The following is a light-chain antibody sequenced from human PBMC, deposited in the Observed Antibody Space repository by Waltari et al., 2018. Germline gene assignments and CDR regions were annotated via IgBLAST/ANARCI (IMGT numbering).Light chain of an antibody. Sequence: DIQMTQSPPTLSASVGDRVTVTCRASQSISIWLAGYQQKPGKAPNLLIYKASTLDSGVPSRFSGSASGTEFTLTISSLQAEDFGTYYCQQYSSFPLSFGGGTNIVIK. CDR1: QSISIW. CDR2: KAS. V-gene: IGKV1-5*03. J-gene: IGKJ4*01. CDR3: QQYSSFPLS.